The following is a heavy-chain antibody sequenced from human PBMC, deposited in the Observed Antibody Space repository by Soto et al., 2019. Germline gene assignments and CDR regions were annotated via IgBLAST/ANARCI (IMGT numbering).Heavy chain of an antibody. J-gene: IGHJ4*02. Sequence: PSETLSLTCTVSGGSISSGGYYWSWIRQHPGKGLEWIGYIYYSGSTYYNPSLKSRVTISVDTSKNQFSLKLSSVTAADTAVYYCASYTTSYGQTRNYFDYWGQGTLVTVSS. CDR2: IYYSGST. CDR1: GGSISSGGYY. D-gene: IGHD2-2*02. V-gene: IGHV4-31*03. CDR3: ASYTTSYGQTRNYFDY.